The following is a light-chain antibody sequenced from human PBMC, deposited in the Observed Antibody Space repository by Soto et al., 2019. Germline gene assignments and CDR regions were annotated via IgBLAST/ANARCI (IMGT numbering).Light chain of an antibody. CDR3: ETWYSNTHKV. J-gene: IGLJ3*02. CDR1: RGHSTYI. Sequence: QLVLTQSSSASASLGSSVKLTCIRSRGHSTYIIAWHQQQPGKAPRFLMTLDRSGSYNRGSGVPDRFSGSSSGADRYLTISNLQFEDEGDYYCETWYSNTHKVFGGGTKLTVL. CDR2: LDRSGSY. V-gene: IGLV4-60*02.